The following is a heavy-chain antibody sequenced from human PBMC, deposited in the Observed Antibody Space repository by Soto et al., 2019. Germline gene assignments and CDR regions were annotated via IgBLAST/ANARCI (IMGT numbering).Heavy chain of an antibody. J-gene: IGHJ4*02. V-gene: IGHV3-23*01. D-gene: IGHD3-10*01. CDR3: AKASSLLLWFGELLSPSDY. Sequence: GGSLRLSCAASGFTFSSYAMSWVRQAPGKGLEWVSAISGSGGSTYYADSVKGRLTISRDNSKNTLYLQMNSLRDEDTAVYYCAKASSLLLWFGELLSPSDYWGQGTLVTVSS. CDR1: GFTFSSYA. CDR2: ISGSGGST.